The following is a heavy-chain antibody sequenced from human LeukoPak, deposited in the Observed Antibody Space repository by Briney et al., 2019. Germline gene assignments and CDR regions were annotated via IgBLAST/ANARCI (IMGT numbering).Heavy chain of an antibody. CDR2: IYTSGST. CDR3: ARARERGYYQRDAFDI. D-gene: IGHD3-22*01. J-gene: IGHJ3*02. V-gene: IGHV4-4*07. CDR1: GGSISSYY. Sequence: SETLPLTCTVSGGSISSYYWSWIRQPAGKGLGWIGRIYTSGSTNYNPSLKSRVTMSVDTSKNQFSLKLSSVTAVDTAVYYCARARERGYYQRDAFDIWGQGTMVTVSS.